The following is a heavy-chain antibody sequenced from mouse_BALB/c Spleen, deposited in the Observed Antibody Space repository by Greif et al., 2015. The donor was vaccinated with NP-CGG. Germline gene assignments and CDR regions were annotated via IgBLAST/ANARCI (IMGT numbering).Heavy chain of an antibody. Sequence: QVQLQQSGAELVKPGASVELSCKASGYTFTSYWMHWVKQRPGQGLEWIGEIDPSDSYTNYNQKFKGKATLTVDKSSSTAYMQLSSLTSEDSAVYYCARKDNRGYAMDYWGQGSSVTVSS. V-gene: IGHV1-69*02. CDR2: IDPSDSYT. J-gene: IGHJ4*01. CDR1: GYTFTSYW. D-gene: IGHD1-3*01. CDR3: ARKDNRGYAMDY.